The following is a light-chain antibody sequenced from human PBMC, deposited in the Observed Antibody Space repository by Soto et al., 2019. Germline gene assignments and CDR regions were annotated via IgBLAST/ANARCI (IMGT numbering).Light chain of an antibody. J-gene: IGKJ1*01. Sequence: EIVMTQSPVTVSXXXXXXXXXXXRASQSLSGNLAWYQQRPGQAPRLLIHGASTRASGVPARFSGSASGTEFTLTISSLQSEDFAFYYCQQYNDWPWTFGQGTKVDIK. CDR3: QQYNDWPWT. CDR1: QSLSGN. V-gene: IGKV3-15*01. CDR2: GAS.